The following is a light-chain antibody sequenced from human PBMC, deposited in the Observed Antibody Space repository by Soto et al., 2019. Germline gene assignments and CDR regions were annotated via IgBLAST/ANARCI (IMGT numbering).Light chain of an antibody. V-gene: IGLV7-46*01. J-gene: IGLJ1*01. CDR3: LLSYSGARPYV. Sequence: VVTQEPSLTVSPGGTVTLTCGSSTGAVTSGHYPYWFQQKPGQAPRTLIYDTSNKHSWTPARFSGSLLGGKAALTLSGAQPEDEAEYYCLLSYSGARPYVFGTGTKVTVL. CDR2: DTS. CDR1: TGAVTSGHY.